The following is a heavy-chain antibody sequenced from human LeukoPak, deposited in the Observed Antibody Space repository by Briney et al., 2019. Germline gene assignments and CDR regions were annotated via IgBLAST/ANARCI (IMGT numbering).Heavy chain of an antibody. CDR1: GFTFSSYA. CDR3: AKDWLLWFGESENY. J-gene: IGHJ4*02. Sequence: PGGSLRLSCAPSGFTFSSYAMSWVRQAPGKGREWVSAISGSGGSTYYADSVKGRFTISRDNSKNTLYLQMNSLRAEDTAVYYCAKDWLLWFGESENYWGQGTLVTVSS. CDR2: ISGSGGST. V-gene: IGHV3-23*01. D-gene: IGHD3-10*01.